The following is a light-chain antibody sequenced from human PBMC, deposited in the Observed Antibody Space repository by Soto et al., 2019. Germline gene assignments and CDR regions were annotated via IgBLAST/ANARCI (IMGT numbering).Light chain of an antibody. CDR3: QQDGSSPYT. CDR2: GAS. V-gene: IGKV3-20*01. CDR1: QSVSSSY. J-gene: IGKJ2*01. Sequence: EIVLTQSPGTLSLSPGERATLSCRASQSVSSSYLAWYQQKPGQAPRLLIYGASSRATGIPDRFSGSGSGTDVTLTISRLEPEDFAVYYCQQDGSSPYTFGQGTNLAIK.